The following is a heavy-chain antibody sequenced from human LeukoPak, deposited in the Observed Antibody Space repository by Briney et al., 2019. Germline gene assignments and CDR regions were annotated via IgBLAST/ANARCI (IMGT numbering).Heavy chain of an antibody. CDR3: ARVRCSGGSCPYYYYYYYMDV. Sequence: SETLSPTCTVSGGSISSSSYYWAWIRQPPGKGLEWIGSIHYSGSTYYNPSLQSRVTISIDTSKNQFSLKLRFVTAADTAVYYCARVRCSGGSCPYYYYYYYMDVWGKGTTVTVSS. D-gene: IGHD2-15*01. J-gene: IGHJ6*03. V-gene: IGHV4-39*07. CDR1: GGSISSSSYY. CDR2: IHYSGST.